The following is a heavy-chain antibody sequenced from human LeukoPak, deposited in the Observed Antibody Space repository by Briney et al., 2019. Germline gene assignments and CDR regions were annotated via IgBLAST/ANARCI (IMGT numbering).Heavy chain of an antibody. CDR2: ISSNGGTT. D-gene: IGHD3-22*01. CDR1: GFTFSNYA. J-gene: IGHJ3*02. Sequence: GGSLRLSCAAFGFTFSNYAMHWVRQAPGKGLEYVSAISSNGGTTYYANSVRGRFTISRDNSKNTLYLQMNSLRVEDTAVYYCANDDYYDSSGQLDAFDIWGQGTMVTVSP. V-gene: IGHV3-64*01. CDR3: ANDDYYDSSGQLDAFDI.